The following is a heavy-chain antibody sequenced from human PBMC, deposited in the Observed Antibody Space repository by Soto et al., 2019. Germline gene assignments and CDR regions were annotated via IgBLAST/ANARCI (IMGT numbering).Heavy chain of an antibody. V-gene: IGHV4-4*07. CDR1: GGSISSYY. Sequence: QVQLQESGPGLVKPSETLSLTCTVSGGSISSYYWSWIRQPAGKGLEWIGRIYTSGSTNYNPSLKSRVTMSVDTSKNQFSQKLSSVTAADTAVYYCARDKTTVTNSWFDPWGQGTLVTVSS. CDR2: IYTSGST. D-gene: IGHD4-4*01. J-gene: IGHJ5*02. CDR3: ARDKTTVTNSWFDP.